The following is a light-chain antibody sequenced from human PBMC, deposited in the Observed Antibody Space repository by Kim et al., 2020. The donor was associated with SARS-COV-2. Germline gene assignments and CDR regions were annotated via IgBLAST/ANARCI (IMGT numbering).Light chain of an antibody. J-gene: IGKJ4*01. CDR3: QQTNSFPLT. CDR1: RGLSTS. V-gene: IGKV1-12*01. Sequence: ASVGDRVTITCRASRGLSTSLAWYQQTPGKAPKLLVYGASSLHSGVPSRFSGSGSGTDFTLTISSLQPEDFATYYCQQTNSFPLTFGGGTRVDIK. CDR2: GAS.